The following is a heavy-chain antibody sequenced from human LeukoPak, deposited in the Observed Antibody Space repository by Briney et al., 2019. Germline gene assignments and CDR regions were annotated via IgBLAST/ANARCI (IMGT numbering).Heavy chain of an antibody. Sequence: GGSLRLSCAASGFTFNTYWTAWVRQAPGKGLEWVANIKEDGSEKNYVDSVKGRFTISRDNAENSVYLQMNDLRAEDTGVYYCVTKEPSTSGWSYWGQGTLVTVSS. J-gene: IGHJ4*02. D-gene: IGHD6-19*01. V-gene: IGHV3-7*01. CDR1: GFTFNTYW. CDR2: IKEDGSEK. CDR3: VTKEPSTSGWSY.